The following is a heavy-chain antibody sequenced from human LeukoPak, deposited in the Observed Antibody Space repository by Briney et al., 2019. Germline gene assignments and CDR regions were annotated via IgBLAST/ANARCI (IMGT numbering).Heavy chain of an antibody. J-gene: IGHJ4*02. CDR2: ISSNGDNT. V-gene: IGHV3-64D*06. CDR1: GLTFSTYV. Sequence: PGGSLRLSCSVSGLTFSTYVMHCARQSPGKGVEYVSAISSNGDNTYYADSVKRRFTISRDNSYNTLYLQMSRLRAVDTAVYYCVRGTGYWGQGTL. CDR3: VRGTGY.